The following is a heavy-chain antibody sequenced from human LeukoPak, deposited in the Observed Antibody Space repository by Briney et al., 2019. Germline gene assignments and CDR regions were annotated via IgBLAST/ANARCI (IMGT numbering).Heavy chain of an antibody. CDR2: IYTSGST. D-gene: IGHD3-10*01. J-gene: IGHJ6*03. Sequence: PSEALSLTCTVSGGSISNGSYYWSWIRQPAGKGLEWIGRIYTSGSTNYNPSLKSRVTISVDTSKNQFSLKLSSVTAADTAVYYCARDPMVRGVPYYYYMDVWGKGTTVTVSS. CDR1: GGSISNGSYY. V-gene: IGHV4-61*02. CDR3: ARDPMVRGVPYYYYMDV.